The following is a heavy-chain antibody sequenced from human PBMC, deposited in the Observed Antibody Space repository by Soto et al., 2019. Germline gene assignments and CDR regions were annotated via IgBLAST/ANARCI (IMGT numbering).Heavy chain of an antibody. CDR1: GFFFSGKKY. J-gene: IGHJ3*02. Sequence: GGSLRLSCAASGFFFSGKKYQTCARAAPGEGVEWISGIYSSNGTYSADSMEVLVSVSRDNSVNIVYLQLYSLRPEDTALYFCATWLQREHAFDIVGLGTMVPVSS. CDR2: IYSSNGT. CDR3: ATWLQREHAFDI. D-gene: IGHD1-1*01. V-gene: IGHV3-53*01.